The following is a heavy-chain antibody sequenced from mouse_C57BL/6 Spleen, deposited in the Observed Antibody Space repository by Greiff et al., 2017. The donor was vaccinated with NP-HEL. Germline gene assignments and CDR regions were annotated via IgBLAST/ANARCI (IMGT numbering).Heavy chain of an antibody. CDR1: GYAFSSYW. CDR2: IYPGDGDT. Sequence: VQLQQSGAELVKPGASVKISCKASGYAFSSYWMNWVKQRPGKGLEWIGQIYPGDGDTNYNGKFKGKATLTADNSSSTAYMQLSSLTSEDSAVYFCARRLGTTVVAHWYFDVWGTGTTVTVSS. D-gene: IGHD1-1*01. V-gene: IGHV1-80*01. J-gene: IGHJ1*03. CDR3: ARRLGTTVVAHWYFDV.